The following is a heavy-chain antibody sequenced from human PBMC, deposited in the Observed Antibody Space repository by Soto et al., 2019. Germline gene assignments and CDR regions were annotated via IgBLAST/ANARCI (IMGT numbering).Heavy chain of an antibody. CDR2: LIPIFGTG. CDR3: AILCNWRSYLGSSVY. V-gene: IGHV1-69*13. CDR1: GGTFNNNG. Sequence: SVKVSCKASGGTFNNNGVTWVRQAPGQGLEWMGGLIPIFGTGSYAQRFQGRVTLIADESTSTAYMELNSLRSEDTAVYYCAILCNWRSYLGSSVYWGQGSLVTVSS. D-gene: IGHD3-16*02. J-gene: IGHJ4*02.